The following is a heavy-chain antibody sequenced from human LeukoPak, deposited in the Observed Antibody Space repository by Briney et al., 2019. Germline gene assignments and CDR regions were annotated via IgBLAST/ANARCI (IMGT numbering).Heavy chain of an antibody. J-gene: IGHJ4*02. Sequence: GESLKISCKGSGYSFTSYWIGWVRQMPGKGLEWMGIIYPGDSDTRYSPSFQGQVTISADKSISTAYLQWSSLKASDTAMYYCERSDYGDSSGWLTYYFDYWGQGTLVTVSS. D-gene: IGHD6-19*01. V-gene: IGHV5-51*01. CDR2: IYPGDSDT. CDR3: ERSDYGDSSGWLTYYFDY. CDR1: GYSFTSYW.